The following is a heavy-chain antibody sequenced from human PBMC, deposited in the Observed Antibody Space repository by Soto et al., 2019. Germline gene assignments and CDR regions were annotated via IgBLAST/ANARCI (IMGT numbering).Heavy chain of an antibody. CDR3: AREQGNGFFHGAFDI. V-gene: IGHV3-53*01. D-gene: IGHD3-3*01. Sequence: LRLSCAASGFTVSSYYMSWVRQAPGKGLEWVSVLYSGGSTYYTDSVKGRFTISRDSSKNTLYLQMDSLRADDSAVYYCAREQGNGFFHGAFDIWGQGTMVTVSS. J-gene: IGHJ3*02. CDR1: GFTVSSYY. CDR2: LYSGGST.